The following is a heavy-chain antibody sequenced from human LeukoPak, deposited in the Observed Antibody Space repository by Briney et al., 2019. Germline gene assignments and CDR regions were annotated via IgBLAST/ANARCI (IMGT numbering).Heavy chain of an antibody. CDR1: GGSISSSSYY. CDR3: ARHGLGEWELPRYYFDY. Sequence: ASETLSLTCTVSGGSISSSSYYWGWIRQPPGKGLEWIGSIYYSGSTYYNPSLKSRVTISVDTSKNQFSLKLSSVTAADTAVYYCARHGLGEWELPRYYFDYWGQGTLVTVSS. D-gene: IGHD1-26*01. J-gene: IGHJ4*02. CDR2: IYYSGST. V-gene: IGHV4-39*01.